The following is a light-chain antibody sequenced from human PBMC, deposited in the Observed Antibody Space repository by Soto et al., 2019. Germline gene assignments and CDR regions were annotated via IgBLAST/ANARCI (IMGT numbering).Light chain of an antibody. V-gene: IGLV3-21*04. CDR1: NIGSKT. J-gene: IGLJ1*01. Sequence: SSELTQPPSVSVAPGKTASITCGGNNIGSKTVHWYQQKPGQAPVLVIYYDSDRPSGIPERFSGSNSGNTATLTISRVEAVDEADYYRQVWDSSSDHRGVFGTGTKLTVL. CDR3: QVWDSSSDHRGV. CDR2: YDS.